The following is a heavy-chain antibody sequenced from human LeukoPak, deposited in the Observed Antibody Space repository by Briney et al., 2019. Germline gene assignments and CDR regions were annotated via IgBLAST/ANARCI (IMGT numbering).Heavy chain of an antibody. CDR3: ARDASYSSSWYPTYYYYYGMDV. V-gene: IGHV3-74*01. CDR2: INSDGSST. J-gene: IGHJ6*02. CDR1: GFTFSSYW. D-gene: IGHD6-13*01. Sequence: GGSLRLSCAASGFTFSSYWMHWVRQAPGKGLVWVSRINSDGSSTSYADSVKGRFTISRDNAKNTLYLQMNSLRAEDTAVYYCARDASYSSSWYPTYYYYYGMDVWGQGTTVTVSS.